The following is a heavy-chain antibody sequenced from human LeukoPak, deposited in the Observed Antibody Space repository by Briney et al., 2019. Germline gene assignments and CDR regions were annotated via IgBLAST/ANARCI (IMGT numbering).Heavy chain of an antibody. CDR1: GYTFTSYY. CDR3: ARDYHGSGSLTTFDY. CDR2: INPRGGSA. J-gene: IGHJ4*02. D-gene: IGHD3-10*01. V-gene: IGHV1-46*01. Sequence: ASVKVSCKASGYTFTSYYMHWVRQAPGQGLEWMGIINPRGGSASSAQKFQGRVTMTRDTSTSTVYMDLSSLRSEDTAVYYCARDYHGSGSLTTFDYWGQGTLATVSS.